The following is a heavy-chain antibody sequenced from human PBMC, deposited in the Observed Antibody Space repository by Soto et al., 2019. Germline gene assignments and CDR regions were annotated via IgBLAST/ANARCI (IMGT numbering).Heavy chain of an antibody. CDR3: AIAAAVGARY. V-gene: IGHV4-30-4*01. CDR2: IYYSGST. J-gene: IGHJ4*02. CDR1: GASVSTGDYY. Sequence: QVQLQESGPGLVKPSQTLSLTCSVSGASVSTGDYYWSWIRQPPGKGLEWIAYIYYSGSTYYNPSLISRVTISIDTSKNQFSLKLSSVTAADTAVYYCAIAAAVGARYWGQGTLVTVSS. D-gene: IGHD1-26*01.